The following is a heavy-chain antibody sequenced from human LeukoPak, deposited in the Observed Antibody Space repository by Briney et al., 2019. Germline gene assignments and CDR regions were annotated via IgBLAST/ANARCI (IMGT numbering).Heavy chain of an antibody. J-gene: IGHJ4*02. CDR1: GYTFTSYY. V-gene: IGHV1-46*01. CDR2: INPSGGST. Sequence: ASVKVSCKASGYTFTSYYMHWVRQAPGQGLEWMGIINPSGGSTSYARKFQGRVTMTRDTSTSTVYMELSSLRSEDTAVYYCAVWFGELFREYYFDYWGQGTLVTVSS. D-gene: IGHD3-10*01. CDR3: AVWFGELFREYYFDY.